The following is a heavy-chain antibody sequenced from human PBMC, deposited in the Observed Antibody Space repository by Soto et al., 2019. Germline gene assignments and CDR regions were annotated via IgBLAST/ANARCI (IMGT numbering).Heavy chain of an antibody. CDR3: AKEGVSGYYYAY. V-gene: IGHV3-9*01. J-gene: IGHJ4*02. CDR2: ISWNSGSI. CDR1: GFTFDDYA. Sequence: EVQLVESGGGLVQPGRSLRLSCAASGFTFDDYAMHWVRQAPGKGLEWVSGISWNSGSIGYADSVKGRFTISRDNAKNSLYLQMNSLRAEDTALYYCAKEGVSGYYYAYWGQGTQVTVSS. D-gene: IGHD3-22*01.